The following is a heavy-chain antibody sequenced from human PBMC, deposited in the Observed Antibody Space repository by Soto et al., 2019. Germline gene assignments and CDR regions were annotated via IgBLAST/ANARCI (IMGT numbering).Heavy chain of an antibody. J-gene: IGHJ3*02. V-gene: IGHV3-9*01. CDR1: GFRFQDHA. CDR2: VSWNSGNI. D-gene: IGHD2-15*01. Sequence: EVQLVESGGGLVQPGRSLRLSCAASGFRFQDHAMHWVRQAPGKGLEWVSGVSWNSGNIGYADSVKGRFTISRDNAKNSLYLQLNSLRPEDTALYYCTKDVRNSGGSGDAFDIWGQGTMVTVSS. CDR3: TKDVRNSGGSGDAFDI.